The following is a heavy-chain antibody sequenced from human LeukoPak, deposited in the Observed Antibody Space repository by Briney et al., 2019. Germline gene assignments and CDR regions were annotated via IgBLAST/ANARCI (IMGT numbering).Heavy chain of an antibody. CDR3: ARGGDFWSGYISWWFDP. J-gene: IGHJ5*02. D-gene: IGHD3-3*01. Sequence: GGSLRLSCAASGFTFSSYGMHWVRQAPGKGLEWVAVIWYDGSNKYYADSVKGRFTISRDNSKNTLYLQMNSLRAEDTAVYYCARGGDFWSGYISWWFDPWGQGTLDTVSS. V-gene: IGHV3-33*01. CDR2: IWYDGSNK. CDR1: GFTFSSYG.